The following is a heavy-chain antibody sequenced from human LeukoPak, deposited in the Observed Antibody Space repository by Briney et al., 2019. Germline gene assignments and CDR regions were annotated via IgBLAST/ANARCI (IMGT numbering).Heavy chain of an antibody. CDR1: GFTFSSEA. Sequence: AGGSLRLSCAASGFTFSSEAISWVRQAPGEGLEWVSAISYSGGSTYYADSVKGRFTISRDNSKNTLYLQMNSLRAEDTAVYYCARGAPTYHYDSSGYYDNYWGQGTLVTVYS. CDR3: ARGAPTYHYDSSGYYDNY. CDR2: ISYSGGST. V-gene: IGHV3-66*01. J-gene: IGHJ4*02. D-gene: IGHD3-22*01.